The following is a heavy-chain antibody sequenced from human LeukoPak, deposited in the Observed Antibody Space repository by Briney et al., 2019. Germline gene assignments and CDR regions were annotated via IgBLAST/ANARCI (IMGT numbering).Heavy chain of an antibody. CDR2: ITSSSRYI. Sequence: GGSLRLSCTASGFTFGDYAMSWVRQAPGKGLEWVSSITSSSRYIYYADSVKGRFTISRDNAKNSLYLQMDSLRAEDTAVYYCAKLPLRGSPSDYWGQGTLVTVSS. CDR1: GFTFGDYA. V-gene: IGHV3-21*01. CDR3: AKLPLRGSPSDY. D-gene: IGHD1-26*01. J-gene: IGHJ4*02.